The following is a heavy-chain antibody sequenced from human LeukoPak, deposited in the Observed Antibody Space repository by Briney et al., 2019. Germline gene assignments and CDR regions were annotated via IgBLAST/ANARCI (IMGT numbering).Heavy chain of an antibody. J-gene: IGHJ5*02. Sequence: ISTVSGGSISDYYWSWIRQPAGKGLEWIGRIYTSGSTNYNPSLKSRVTMSVDTSKNQFSLKPSSVTAADTAVYYCARHDPGWFDTWGQGTLVTVSS. V-gene: IGHV4-4*07. D-gene: IGHD3-16*01. CDR3: ARHDPGWFDT. CDR2: IYTSGST. CDR1: GGSISDYY.